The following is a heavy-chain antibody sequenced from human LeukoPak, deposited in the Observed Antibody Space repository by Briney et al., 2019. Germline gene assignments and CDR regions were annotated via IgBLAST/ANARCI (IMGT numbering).Heavy chain of an antibody. J-gene: IGHJ6*03. CDR3: ARDPSPNHYYYYMDV. CDR2: INSDGSST. CDR1: GFTFSSYW. V-gene: IGHV3-74*01. Sequence: PGGSLRLSCAASGFTFSSYWMHWVRQAPGKGLVWVSRINSDGSSTSYADSVKGRFTISRDNAKNPLYLQMNSLSAEDTAVYYCARDPSPNHYYYYMDVWGKGTTVTVSS.